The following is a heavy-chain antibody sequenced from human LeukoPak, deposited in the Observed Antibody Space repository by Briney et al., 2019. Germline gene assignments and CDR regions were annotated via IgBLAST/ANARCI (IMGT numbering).Heavy chain of an antibody. CDR1: GFTFSIYR. D-gene: IGHD2-15*01. CDR3: AREVVVAATRYYYYYGMDV. Sequence: GGSLRLSCATSGFTFSIYRMHWVRQAPGMGLVWVSHMNGDENTITYVDSVKGRFTISRDNAKNTLYLQMNSLRAEDTAVYYCAREVVVAATRYYYYYGMDVWGQGTTVTVSS. J-gene: IGHJ6*02. CDR2: MNGDENTI. V-gene: IGHV3-74*01.